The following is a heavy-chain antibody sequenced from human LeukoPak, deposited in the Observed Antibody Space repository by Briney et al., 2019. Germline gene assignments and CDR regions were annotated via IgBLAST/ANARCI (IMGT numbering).Heavy chain of an antibody. CDR1: GYTFTSYD. D-gene: IGHD2-15*01. Sequence: ASVKVSCKASGYTFTSYDINWVRQAPGQGLEWMGIINPSGGSTSYAQKFQGRVTMTRDTSTSTAYMELSSLRSEDTAVYYCAPDCSGGSCYYIPWGQGTLVTVSS. CDR3: APDCSGGSCYYIP. CDR2: INPSGGST. J-gene: IGHJ4*02. V-gene: IGHV1-46*01.